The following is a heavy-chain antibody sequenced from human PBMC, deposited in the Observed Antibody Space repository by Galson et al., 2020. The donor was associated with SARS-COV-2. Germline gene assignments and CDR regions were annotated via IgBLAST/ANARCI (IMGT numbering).Heavy chain of an antibody. CDR2: ISSSSSYT. D-gene: IGHD3-10*01. CDR1: GFTFSDYY. Sequence: GGSLRLSCAASGFTFSDYYMSWIRQAPGKGLEWVSYISSSSSYTNYADSVKGRFTISRDNAKNSLYLQMNSLRAEDTAVYYCAREIGYYGSGSYYHWGQGTLVTVSS. V-gene: IGHV3-11*06. J-gene: IGHJ5*02. CDR3: AREIGYYGSGSYYH.